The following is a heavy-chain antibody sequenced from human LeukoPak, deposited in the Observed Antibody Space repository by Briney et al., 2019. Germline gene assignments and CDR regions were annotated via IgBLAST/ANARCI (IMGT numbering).Heavy chain of an antibody. Sequence: APVKVSCKASGYTFTGYYMHWVRQAPGQGLEWMGWINPNSGGTNYAQKFQGRVTMTRDTSISTAYMELSRLRSDDTAVYYCARANHVGDYYGSGSYYFDYWGQGTLVTVSS. V-gene: IGHV1-2*02. CDR3: ARANHVGDYYGSGSYYFDY. J-gene: IGHJ4*02. CDR1: GYTFTGYY. CDR2: INPNSGGT. D-gene: IGHD3-10*01.